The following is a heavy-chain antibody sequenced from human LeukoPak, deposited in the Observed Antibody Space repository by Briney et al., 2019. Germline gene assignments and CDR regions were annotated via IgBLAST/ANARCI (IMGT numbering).Heavy chain of an antibody. V-gene: IGHV3-21*01. Sequence: GGSLRLSCAASGFIFSSYSMNWVRQAPGKGLEWVSSISSSSSYIYYADSVKGRFTISRDNAKNSLYLQMNSLRAEDTAVYYCARDFDIVVVPAAIGLAYYYGMDVWGQGTTVTVSS. CDR2: ISSSSSYI. CDR1: GFIFSSYS. D-gene: IGHD2-2*02. J-gene: IGHJ6*02. CDR3: ARDFDIVVVPAAIGLAYYYGMDV.